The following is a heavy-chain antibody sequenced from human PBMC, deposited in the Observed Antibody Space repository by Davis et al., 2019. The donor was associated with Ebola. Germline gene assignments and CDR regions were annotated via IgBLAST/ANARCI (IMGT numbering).Heavy chain of an antibody. V-gene: IGHV3-11*06. J-gene: IGHJ4*02. D-gene: IGHD3-16*01. CDR1: GFTFSDHY. CDR3: AREAGPRGFDC. Sequence: PGGSLRLSCAASGFTFSDHYMSWIRQAPGKGLEWVSYITNSGSFTNDADSVKGRFTISRDNSKNSLYLQMNSLRAEDTAVYYCAREAGPRGFDCWGQGTLVTVSS. CDR2: ITNSGSFT.